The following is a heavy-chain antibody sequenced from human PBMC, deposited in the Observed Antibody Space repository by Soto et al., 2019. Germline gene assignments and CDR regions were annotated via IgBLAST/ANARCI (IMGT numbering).Heavy chain of an antibody. CDR2: TYYRSKWYN. V-gene: IGHV6-1*01. CDR3: ARDLFTAAGTVILSH. Sequence: PSQTLSLTCAISGGSVSSNSAAWNWVRQSPSRGLEWLGRTYYRSKWYNDYAVSVKSRITINPDTSKNQFSLQLNSVSPEDTAIYYCARDLFTAAGTVILSHWGQGTLVTVSS. CDR1: GGSVSSNSAA. D-gene: IGHD6-13*01. J-gene: IGHJ4*02.